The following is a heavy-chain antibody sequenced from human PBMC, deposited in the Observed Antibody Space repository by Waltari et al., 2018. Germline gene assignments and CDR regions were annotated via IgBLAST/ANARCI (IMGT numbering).Heavy chain of an antibody. D-gene: IGHD5-12*01. CDR3: ATYIGASVGTAAFDV. J-gene: IGHJ3*01. Sequence: QLQLQESGPGLVKPSETLSLTCSVSGGSITNNGHYWGWIRQPPGQGPEWIATISYTGATYSSPSLQSRLTMSRDTSKNQLSLTLGSVTAADTAVYYCATYIGASVGTAAFDVWGQGTMVTVSS. CDR1: GGSITNNGHY. V-gene: IGHV4-39*01. CDR2: ISYTGAT.